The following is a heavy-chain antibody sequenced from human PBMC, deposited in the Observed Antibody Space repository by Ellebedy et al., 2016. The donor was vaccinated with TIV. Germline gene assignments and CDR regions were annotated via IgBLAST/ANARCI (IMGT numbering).Heavy chain of an antibody. CDR1: GFTFRSYW. CDR2: IKQDGSEK. CDR3: ARATCTGGSCPDH. J-gene: IGHJ4*02. Sequence: GESLKISCAASGFTFRSYWMSWVRQAPGKGLEWVANIKQDGSEKYYVDSVKGRFTISRDNAKNTLYLQMHSLRAEDTAVYFCARATCTGGSCPDHWGQGTLVTVSS. V-gene: IGHV3-7*04. D-gene: IGHD2-8*02.